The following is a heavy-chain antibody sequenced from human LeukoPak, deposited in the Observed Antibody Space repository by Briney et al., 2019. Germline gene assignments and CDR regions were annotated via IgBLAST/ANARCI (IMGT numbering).Heavy chain of an antibody. CDR3: ARDFPGYSSSWYQRGAEYFQH. Sequence: PSETLSLTCGVSGGSISSTNWWSWVRQPPGKGLEWIGEIYYTGSTNYNPSLKSRVTISVDTSKNQFSLKLSSVTAADTAVYYCARDFPGYSSSWYQRGAEYFQHWGQGTLVTVSS. D-gene: IGHD6-13*01. J-gene: IGHJ1*01. CDR1: GGSISSTNW. V-gene: IGHV4-4*02. CDR2: IYYTGST.